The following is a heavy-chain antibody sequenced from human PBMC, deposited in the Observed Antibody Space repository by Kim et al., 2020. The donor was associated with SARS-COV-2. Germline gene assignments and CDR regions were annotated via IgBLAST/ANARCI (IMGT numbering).Heavy chain of an antibody. Sequence: GGSLRLSCAASGFTFSSYGMHWVRQAPGKGLEWVAVIWYDGSTKYYADSVKGRFTISRDNSKNTLYLQMNSLRAEDTAVYYCAKDSWAVAASDYWGKGTLVPVS. D-gene: IGHD2-15*01. CDR3: AKDSWAVAASDY. CDR2: IWYDGSTK. V-gene: IGHV3-33*06. J-gene: IGHJ4*02. CDR1: GFTFSSYG.